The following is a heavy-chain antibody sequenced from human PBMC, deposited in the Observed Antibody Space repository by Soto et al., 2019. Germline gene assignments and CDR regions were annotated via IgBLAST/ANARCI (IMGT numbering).Heavy chain of an antibody. V-gene: IGHV1-18*01. CDR3: ARDGVPSYYYGSGAPGYYYYGMDV. J-gene: IGHJ6*02. CDR1: GYTFTSYG. D-gene: IGHD3-10*01. Sequence: ASVKVSCKASGYTFTSYGISWLRQAPGQGLEWMGWISAYNGNTNYAQKLQGRVTMTTDTSTSTAYMELRSLRSDDTAVYYCARDGVPSYYYGSGAPGYYYYGMDVWGQGTTVTVSS. CDR2: ISAYNGNT.